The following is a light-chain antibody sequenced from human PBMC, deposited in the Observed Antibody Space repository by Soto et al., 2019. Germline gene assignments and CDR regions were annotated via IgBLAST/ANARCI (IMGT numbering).Light chain of an antibody. Sequence: EIVMTQSPATRSVSPGERATLSCRASQSVSSNLAWYQQKPGQAPRLLIYGASTRATGIPARFSVSGSGTEFTLTISSLQSEDFAVYYCQQYNNWPALTFGGGTKVDIK. J-gene: IGKJ4*01. CDR2: GAS. CDR3: QQYNNWPALT. V-gene: IGKV3-15*01. CDR1: QSVSSN.